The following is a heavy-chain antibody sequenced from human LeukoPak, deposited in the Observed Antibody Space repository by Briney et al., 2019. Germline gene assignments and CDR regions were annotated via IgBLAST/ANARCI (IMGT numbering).Heavy chain of an antibody. CDR2: IRYDGSKK. CDR1: GFTFSSYG. Sequence: GGSLRLSCAASGFTFSSYGMHWVRQAPGKGLEWVAFIRYDGSKKYYADSVKGRFTISRDNSKNTLYLQMNSLRAEDTAVYYCAKAAVGGTYYYYYMDVWGKGTTVTVSS. J-gene: IGHJ6*03. CDR3: AKAAVGGTYYYYYMDV. V-gene: IGHV3-30*02. D-gene: IGHD1-26*01.